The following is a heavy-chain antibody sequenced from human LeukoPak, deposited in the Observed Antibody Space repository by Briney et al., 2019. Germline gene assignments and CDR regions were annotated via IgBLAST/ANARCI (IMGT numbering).Heavy chain of an antibody. D-gene: IGHD3-22*01. CDR1: GGSISSGGYY. V-gene: IGHV4-31*03. CDR2: IYYSGNS. J-gene: IGHJ4*02. Sequence: PSETLSLTCTVSGGSISSGGYYWSWIRQHPGKGLEWIGYIYYSGNSYYNPSLKSRVTISVDTSKNQFSLKLSSVTAADTAVYYCARDLNEYYYDSSGHPLDYWGQGTLVTVSS. CDR3: ARDLNEYYYDSSGHPLDY.